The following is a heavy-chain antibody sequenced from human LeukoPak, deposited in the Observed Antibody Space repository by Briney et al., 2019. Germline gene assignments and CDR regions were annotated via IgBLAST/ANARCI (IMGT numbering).Heavy chain of an antibody. CDR2: ISSSSSYI. Sequence: GGSLRLSCAASGFTFSDYALSWVRQAPGKGLEWVSSISSSSSYIYYADSVKGRFTISRDNAKNSLYLQMNSLRAEDTAVYYCARGRSGYATKGAYFDYWGQGTLVTVSS. D-gene: IGHD5-12*01. J-gene: IGHJ4*02. V-gene: IGHV3-21*01. CDR3: ARGRSGYATKGAYFDY. CDR1: GFTFSDYA.